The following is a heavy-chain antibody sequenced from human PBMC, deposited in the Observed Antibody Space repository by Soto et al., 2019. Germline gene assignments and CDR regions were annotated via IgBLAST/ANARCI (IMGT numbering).Heavy chain of an antibody. Sequence: QVQLVQSGAEVKKPGASVKVSCKASGYTFTSYDINWVRQATGQGLEWMGWMNPNSGNTGYVQKFQGRVTMTRHTSIGTEDMVLLRLTSEDTAVYYCARGAPPREVIVVVITGRARKDIDVWGQGTKVTVSS. CDR1: GYTFTSYD. V-gene: IGHV1-8*01. CDR2: MNPNSGNT. D-gene: IGHD3-22*01. J-gene: IGHJ6*02. CDR3: ARGAPPREVIVVVITGRARKDIDV.